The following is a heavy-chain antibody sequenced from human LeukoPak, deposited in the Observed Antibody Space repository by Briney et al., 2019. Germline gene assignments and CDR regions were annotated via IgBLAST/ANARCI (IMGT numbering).Heavy chain of an antibody. Sequence: PGGSLRLSCAASGFTFSSYSMNWVRQAPGKGLEWVSSISSSSSYIYYADSVKGRFTISRDNAKNSLYLQMNSLRAEDTAVYYCAREPAAGRADAFDIWGQGTMVTVSS. V-gene: IGHV3-21*04. CDR1: GFTFSSYS. D-gene: IGHD6-13*01. J-gene: IGHJ3*02. CDR2: ISSSSSYI. CDR3: AREPAAGRADAFDI.